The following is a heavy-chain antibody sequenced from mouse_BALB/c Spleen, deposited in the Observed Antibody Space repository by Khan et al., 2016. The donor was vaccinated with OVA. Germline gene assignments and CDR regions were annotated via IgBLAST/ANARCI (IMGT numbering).Heavy chain of an antibody. J-gene: IGHJ3*01. CDR3: ARSGYFAWFPY. CDR2: IDPENGNT. D-gene: IGHD2-3*01. CDR1: GFNINDYY. V-gene: IGHV14-1*02. Sequence: VQLQQSGAELVRPGALVKLSCKASGFNINDYYIHWVKQRPEQGLEWIGWIDPENGNTIYDPKFQGKASITADTSSNTAYLHLSSLTSEDTAVYYCARSGYFAWFPYWGQGTLVTVSA.